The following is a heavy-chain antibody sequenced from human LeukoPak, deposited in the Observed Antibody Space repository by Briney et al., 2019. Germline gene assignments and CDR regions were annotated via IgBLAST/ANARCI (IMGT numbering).Heavy chain of an antibody. CDR1: GGTFSSYA. J-gene: IGHJ5*02. V-gene: IGHV1-69*05. CDR3: ARLYYDILTEGNNWFDP. Sequence: ASGKVSCKASGGTFSSYAISWVRQAPGQGLEWMEGIIPIFGTANYAQKFQGRVTITTDESTSTAYMELSSLRSEDTAVYYCARLYYDILTEGNNWFDPWGQGTLVTVSS. D-gene: IGHD3-9*01. CDR2: IIPIFGTA.